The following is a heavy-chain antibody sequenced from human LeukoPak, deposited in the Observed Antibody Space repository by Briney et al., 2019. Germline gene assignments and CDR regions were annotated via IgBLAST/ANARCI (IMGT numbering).Heavy chain of an antibody. V-gene: IGHV3-7*01. CDR2: INQDGSEM. CDR1: GFTFSNYW. CDR3: ARGNGWKLHDY. Sequence: PGGSLRLSSAASGFTFSNYWMSWVRQAPGKGLEWLANINQDGSEMYYVDSVKGRFTISRDNGKNSLYLQINSLRADDTAVYYCARGNGWKLHDYWGQGIQVTVSS. D-gene: IGHD4-23*01. J-gene: IGHJ4*02.